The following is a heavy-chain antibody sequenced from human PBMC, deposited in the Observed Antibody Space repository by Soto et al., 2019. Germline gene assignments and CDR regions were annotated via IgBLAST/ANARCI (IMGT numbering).Heavy chain of an antibody. D-gene: IGHD4-17*01. CDR2: ISAYNGNT. Sequence: ASVKVSCKASGYTFTSYGISWVRQAPGQGLEWMGWISAYNGNTNYAQKLQGRVTMTTDTSTSTAYMELRSLRSDDTAVYYCARGAGDGDPLFYRYYYYYYMDVWGKGTTVTVSS. CDR1: GYTFTSYG. CDR3: ARGAGDGDPLFYRYYYYYYMDV. V-gene: IGHV1-18*01. J-gene: IGHJ6*03.